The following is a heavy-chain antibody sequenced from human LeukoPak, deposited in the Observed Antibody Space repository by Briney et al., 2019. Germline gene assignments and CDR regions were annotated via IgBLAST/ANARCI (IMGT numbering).Heavy chain of an antibody. CDR1: GFTVSSNY. V-gene: IGHV3-53*01. J-gene: IGHJ4*02. CDR3: ARAGGWLQVSYYFDY. CDR2: IYSGGST. Sequence: PGGSLRLSCAASGFTVSSNYVSWVREAPGKGLGWVSVIYSGGSTYYADSVKGRFTISRDNSKNTLYLQMNSLRVEDTAVYYCARAGGWLQVSYYFDYWGQGTLVTVSS. D-gene: IGHD5-24*01.